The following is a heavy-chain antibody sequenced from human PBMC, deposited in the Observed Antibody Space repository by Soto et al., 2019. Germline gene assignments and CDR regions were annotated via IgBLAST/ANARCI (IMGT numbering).Heavy chain of an antibody. Sequence: PGGSLRLSCAASGFTFSNAWMSWVRQAPGKGLEWVGRIKSKTDGGTTDYAAPVKGRFTIARDDSKNTLYLQMNSLKTEDTAVYDCTTPRPATYYDFGSGYSNYYYGMDVWGQGTTVTVSS. V-gene: IGHV3-15*01. CDR2: IKSKTDGGTT. J-gene: IGHJ6*02. D-gene: IGHD3-3*01. CDR3: TTPRPATYYDFGSGYSNYYYGMDV. CDR1: GFTFSNAW.